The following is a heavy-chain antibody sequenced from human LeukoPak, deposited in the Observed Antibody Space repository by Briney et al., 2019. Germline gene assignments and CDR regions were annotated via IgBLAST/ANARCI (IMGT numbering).Heavy chain of an antibody. Sequence: GGSLRLSCAASGFTFNTYAMTWVRQVPGKGLEWVSTISSGGSTYYADSVKGRFTISRDHSKDTLYLQMNSLRVEDTAAYYCAGGGYCSSTSCYVHFDYWGQGILVTVSS. D-gene: IGHD2-2*01. CDR1: GFTFNTYA. V-gene: IGHV3-23*01. J-gene: IGHJ4*02. CDR3: AGGGYCSSTSCYVHFDY. CDR2: ISSGGST.